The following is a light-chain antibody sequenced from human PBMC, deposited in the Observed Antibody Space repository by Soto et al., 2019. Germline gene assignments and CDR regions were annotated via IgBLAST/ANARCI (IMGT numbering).Light chain of an antibody. CDR2: DAA. CDR3: QQYNKWPRT. CDR1: QSVSSN. Sequence: EIMMTQSPATLSVSPGERATLSCRASQSVSSNLAWYQQKPGQAPRLLIYDAATRATGLPARFSGSGSGTEFTLTISRLQSEDFAVYYCQQYNKWPRTFGQGTKVDI. J-gene: IGKJ1*01. V-gene: IGKV3-15*01.